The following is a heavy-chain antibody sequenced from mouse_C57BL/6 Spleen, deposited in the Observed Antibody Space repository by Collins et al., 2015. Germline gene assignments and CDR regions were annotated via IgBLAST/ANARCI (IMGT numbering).Heavy chain of an antibody. CDR2: INPYNGAT. J-gene: IGHJ1*01. V-gene: IGHV1-18*01. CDR1: GYSFTDYY. D-gene: IGHD1-1*01. CDR3: ARGHYGSSFWYFGV. Sequence: EVQLQQSGPELVKPGASVKISCKASGYSFTDYYMHWVKQSHVKSLEWIGRINPYNGATTYNQNFKDKASLTVDKSSSTAYMELHSLTSEDSAVYYCARGHYGSSFWYFGVWGAGTTVTVSS.